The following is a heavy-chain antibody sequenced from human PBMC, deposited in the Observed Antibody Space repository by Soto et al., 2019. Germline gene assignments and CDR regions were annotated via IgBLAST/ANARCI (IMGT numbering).Heavy chain of an antibody. Sequence: PGESLKISCKGSGYSFTSYWVAWVRQMPGKGLEWLGIIYPEDSDTKKSPSFEGQVTLTVDKSIDTAYLQWSSLKASDTATYYCGRHRYWGLDYYYGVEGWGRGNRVAVSS. J-gene: IGHJ6*02. CDR3: GRHRYWGLDYYYGVEG. D-gene: IGHD7-27*01. CDR1: GYSFTSYW. CDR2: IYPEDSDT. V-gene: IGHV5-51*01.